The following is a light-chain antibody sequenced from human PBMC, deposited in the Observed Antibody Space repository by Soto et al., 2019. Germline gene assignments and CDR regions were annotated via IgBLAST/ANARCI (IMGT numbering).Light chain of an antibody. Sequence: DIQMTQSLSTRSASVGDRVTMTCRASQSISTWLAWYQQKPGKAPKLLIYKASGLESGVPSRFSGSGSGTDFTLTISSLQPDDFATYFCQQRYMMPSAFGPGTRLEIK. V-gene: IGKV1-5*03. CDR2: KAS. J-gene: IGKJ5*01. CDR3: QQRYMMPSA. CDR1: QSISTW.